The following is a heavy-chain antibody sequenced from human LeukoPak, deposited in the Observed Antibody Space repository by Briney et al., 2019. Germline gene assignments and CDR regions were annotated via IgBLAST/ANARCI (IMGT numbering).Heavy chain of an antibody. CDR1: GGSISSGGYY. CDR3: ATKTAINAFHV. V-gene: IGHV4-31*03. CDR2: IYYSGNT. J-gene: IGHJ3*01. D-gene: IGHD1-1*01. Sequence: SETLSLTCTVSGGSISSGGYYWSWIRQHPGKGLEWIGYIYYSGNTYYNPSLKSRVTISVDTSKNQFSLELSSVTAADTAVYYCATKTAINAFHVWGQGTMVTVSS.